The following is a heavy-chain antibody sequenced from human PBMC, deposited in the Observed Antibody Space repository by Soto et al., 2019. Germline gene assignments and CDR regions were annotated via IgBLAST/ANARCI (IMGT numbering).Heavy chain of an antibody. D-gene: IGHD5-12*01. J-gene: IGHJ4*02. CDR2: INAGNGNT. CDR1: GYTFTSYA. Sequence: ASVKVSCKASGYTFTSYAMHWVRQAPGQRLEWMGWINAGNGNTKYSQKFQGRVTITRDTSASTAYMELSSLRSEDTAVYYCARKGGYGGYYFDYCGQRTLLTVSS. V-gene: IGHV1-3*01. CDR3: ARKGGYGGYYFDY.